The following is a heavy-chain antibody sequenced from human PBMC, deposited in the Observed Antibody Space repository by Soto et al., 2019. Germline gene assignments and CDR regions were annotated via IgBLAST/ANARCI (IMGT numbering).Heavy chain of an antibody. CDR2: IYPGDSGT. D-gene: IGHD6-13*01. J-gene: IGHJ5*02. CDR1: GYSFTSYW. Sequence: GESLKISCKGSGYSFTSYWIGWVRQMPGKGLEWMGIIYPGDSGTRYSPSFQGQVTISADKSISTAYLRWSSLKASDTAMYYCARQWGAAAGIASFGDNWFDPWGQGTLVTVSS. V-gene: IGHV5-51*01. CDR3: ARQWGAAAGIASFGDNWFDP.